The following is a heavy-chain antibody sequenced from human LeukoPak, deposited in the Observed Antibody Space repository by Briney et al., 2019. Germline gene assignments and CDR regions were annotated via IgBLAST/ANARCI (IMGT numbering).Heavy chain of an antibody. D-gene: IGHD2-21*02. CDR3: ARKLGVVTAIPHFDY. V-gene: IGHV4-31*03. J-gene: IGHJ4*02. CDR1: GGSISSGSYS. CDR2: IFYSGNI. Sequence: SETLSLTCTVSGGSISSGSYSWNWIRQHPGKGLEWIGYIFYSGNIYYNPSLKSRVTILVDTSKNQFSLKLSSVTAADTAVYYCARKLGVVTAIPHFDYWGQGALVTVSS.